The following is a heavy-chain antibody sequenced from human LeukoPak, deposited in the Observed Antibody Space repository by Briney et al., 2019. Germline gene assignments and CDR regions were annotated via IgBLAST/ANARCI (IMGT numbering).Heavy chain of an antibody. D-gene: IGHD6-13*01. V-gene: IGHV4-39*01. Sequence: SETLSLTCTVSGGSISRSDNSWGWLRQPPGKGLEWIGSIFYSGNPYDGPSLKSRLTISVDTSKNQFSLRLNSVTAADTAVYYCARHRIAAVVPFDPWGQGIPVTVSS. CDR1: GGSISRSDNS. CDR2: IFYSGNP. CDR3: ARHRIAAVVPFDP. J-gene: IGHJ5*02.